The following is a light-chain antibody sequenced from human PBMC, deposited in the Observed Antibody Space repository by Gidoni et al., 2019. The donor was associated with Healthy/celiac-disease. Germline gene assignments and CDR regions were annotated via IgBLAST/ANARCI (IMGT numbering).Light chain of an antibody. CDR3: MQALQTPYT. J-gene: IGKJ2*01. CDR2: LGS. V-gene: IGKV2-28*01. Sequence: DIVRTKSPISMPVTPGEPASISSRSSRRLLHSNGYNYLDWYLQKPGQSPQLLIYLGSNRASGVPDRFSGSGSGTDFTLKISRVEAEDVGVYYCMQALQTPYTFGQGTKLEIQ. CDR1: RRLLHSNGYNY.